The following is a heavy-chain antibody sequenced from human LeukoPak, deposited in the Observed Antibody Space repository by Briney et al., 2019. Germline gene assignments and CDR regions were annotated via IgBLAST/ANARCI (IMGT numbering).Heavy chain of an antibody. CDR2: IIPIFGTA. CDR3: ARQEIYLGGYCSGGSCPPGNWFDP. D-gene: IGHD2-15*01. CDR1: GGTFSSYA. V-gene: IGHV1-69*01. J-gene: IGHJ5*02. Sequence: GSSVKVSCKASGGTFSSYAISWVRQAPGQGLEWMGGIIPIFGTANYAQKFQGRVTITADESTSTAYMELRSLRSDDTAVYYCARQEIYLGGYCSGGSCPPGNWFDPWGQGTLVTVSS.